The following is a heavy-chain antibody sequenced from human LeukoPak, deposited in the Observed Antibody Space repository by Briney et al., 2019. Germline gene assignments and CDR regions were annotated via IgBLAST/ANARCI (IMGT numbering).Heavy chain of an antibody. CDR2: IKQDGSEK. V-gene: IGHV3-7*01. J-gene: IGHJ2*01. Sequence: GGSLRLSCAASGFTFSSYWMSWVRQAPGKGLEWVANIKQDGSEKYYVDSVKGRFTISRDNAKNSLYLQMSSLRAEDTAVYYCARGPYCSSTSCYRWYFDLWGRGTLVTVSS. CDR1: GFTFSSYW. D-gene: IGHD2-2*01. CDR3: ARGPYCSSTSCYRWYFDL.